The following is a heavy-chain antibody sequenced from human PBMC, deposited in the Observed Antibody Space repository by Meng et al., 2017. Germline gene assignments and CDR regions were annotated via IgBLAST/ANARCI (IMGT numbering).Heavy chain of an antibody. J-gene: IGHJ6*02. CDR3: ARDRYRWELDGMDV. CDR2: IYTSGST. D-gene: IGHD1-26*01. Sequence: SETLSLTCTVSGGSISSYYWSWIRQPAGKGLEWIGRIYTSGSTNYNPSLKSRVTISVDTSKNQFSLKLSSVTAADTAVYYCARDRYRWELDGMDVWGQGTTVTVSS. CDR1: GGSISSYY. V-gene: IGHV4-4*07.